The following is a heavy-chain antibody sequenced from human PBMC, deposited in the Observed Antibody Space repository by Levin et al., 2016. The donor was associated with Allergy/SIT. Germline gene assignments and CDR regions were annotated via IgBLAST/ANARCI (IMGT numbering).Heavy chain of an antibody. CDR2: ISSSSSTI. J-gene: IGHJ4*02. CDR3: AREGVGWEPYYFDY. Sequence: GESLKISCAASGFTFSSYSMNWVRQAPGKGLEWVSYISSSSSTIYYADSVKGRFTISRDNAKNSLYLQMNSLRAEDTAVYYCAREGVGWEPYYFDYWGQGTLVTVSS. CDR1: GFTFSSYS. V-gene: IGHV3-48*01. D-gene: IGHD1-26*01.